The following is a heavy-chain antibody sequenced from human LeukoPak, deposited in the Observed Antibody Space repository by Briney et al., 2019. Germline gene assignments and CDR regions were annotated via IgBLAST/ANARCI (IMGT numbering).Heavy chain of an antibody. CDR3: ARFQTLGGPGAFYH. D-gene: IGHD1-26*01. CDR2: TYYRSKWNY. Sequence: SQTLSLTCAISGDSVSSNSAAWKWIRQSPSRGLEWLGRTYYRSKWNYDYALSVKSRISVNVDTSKNQFSLQLNSVTPEDTAVYYCARFQTLGGPGAFYHWGQGTLVTVSS. CDR1: GDSVSSNSAA. J-gene: IGHJ4*02. V-gene: IGHV6-1*01.